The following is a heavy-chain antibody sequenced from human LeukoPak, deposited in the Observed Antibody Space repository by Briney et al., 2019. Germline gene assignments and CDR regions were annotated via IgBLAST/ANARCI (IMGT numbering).Heavy chain of an antibody. CDR3: ASLSYSSRTWDY. D-gene: IGHD6-13*01. J-gene: IGHJ4*02. CDR1: GFTFSDYY. V-gene: IGHV3-11*04. Sequence: PGGSLRLSCATSGFTFSDYYMNWIRHSPEKGLEWVSFISSSGSTIYYTDSVQGRFTISRDNAKNSLYLQMNNLRAEDTAVYYCASLSYSSRTWDYWGQGTLVTVSS. CDR2: ISSSGSTI.